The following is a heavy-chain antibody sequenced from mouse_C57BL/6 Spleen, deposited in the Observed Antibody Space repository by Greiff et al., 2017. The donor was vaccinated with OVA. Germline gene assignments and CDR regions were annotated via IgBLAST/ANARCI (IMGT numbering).Heavy chain of an antibody. Sequence: EVKVVESGPELVKPGASVKIPCKASGYTFTDYNMDWVKQSHGKSLEWIGDINPNNGGTIYNQKFKGKATLTVDKSSSTAYMERRSLTSEDTAVYYCARGVLNDYWGQGTTLTVSS. V-gene: IGHV1-18*01. J-gene: IGHJ2*01. CDR2: INPNNGGT. CDR1: GYTFTDYN. CDR3: ARGVLNDY.